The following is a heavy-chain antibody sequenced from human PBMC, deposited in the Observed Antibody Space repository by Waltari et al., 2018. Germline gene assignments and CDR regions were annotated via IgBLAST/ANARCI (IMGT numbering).Heavy chain of an antibody. J-gene: IGHJ5*02. CDR2: IYTSGST. CDR3: ASLEGSSRGP. V-gene: IGHV4-61*02. D-gene: IGHD2-2*01. CDR1: GVSISSGSYY. Sequence: VQLQESGPGLVKPSQTLSLTCTVSGVSISSGSYYCSWIRQPAGKGLEWIGRIYTSGSTYYNPSLKSRVTISVDTSKNQFSLKLSSVTAADTAVYYCASLEGSSRGPWGQGTLVTVSS.